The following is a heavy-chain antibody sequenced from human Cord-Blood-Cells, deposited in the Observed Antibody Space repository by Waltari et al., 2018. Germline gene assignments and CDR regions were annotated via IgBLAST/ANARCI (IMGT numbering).Heavy chain of an antibody. J-gene: IGHJ4*02. CDR3: ARLGGNFDY. Sequence: QLQLQESGPGLVKPSATLSLPCTASGGSISSSGYYWGWIRQPPGKGLEWIGSIYYRRSTSYNTSLKSGVTRSGDTSKNQFSLELSSVTAADTAVYYCARLGGNFDYWGQGTLVTVSS. CDR2: IYYRRST. D-gene: IGHD3-16*01. CDR1: GGSISSSGYY. V-gene: IGHV4-39*01.